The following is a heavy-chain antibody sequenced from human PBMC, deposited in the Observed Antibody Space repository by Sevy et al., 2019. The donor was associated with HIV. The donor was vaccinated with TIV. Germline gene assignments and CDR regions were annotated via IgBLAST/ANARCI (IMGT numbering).Heavy chain of an antibody. CDR1: GFTFSSYW. V-gene: IGHV3-74*01. CDR2: IKNDGSST. J-gene: IGHJ4*02. Sequence: GGSLRLSCAASGFTFSSYWMHWVRQAPGKGLVWVAHIKNDGSSTRYADFVKDRFTISRDNAKNTLYLQMNSLRAGDMGAYYCTRVPGDGYNSPSFDYWGRGTLVTVSS. D-gene: IGHD5-12*01. CDR3: TRVPGDGYNSPSFDY.